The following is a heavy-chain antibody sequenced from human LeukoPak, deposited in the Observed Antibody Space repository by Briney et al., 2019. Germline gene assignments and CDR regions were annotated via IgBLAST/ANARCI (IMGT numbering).Heavy chain of an antibody. CDR3: ARHVGYSSSWYGMGGWFDP. J-gene: IGHJ5*02. CDR2: IYYSGST. CDR1: GGSISSSSYY. V-gene: IGHV4-39*01. Sequence: PSETLSLTCTVSGGSISSSSYYWGWIRQPPGKGLEWIGSIYYSGSTYYNPSLKSRVTISVDTSKNQFSLKLSSVTAADTAAYYCARHVGYSSSWYGMGGWFDPWGQGTLVTVSS. D-gene: IGHD6-13*01.